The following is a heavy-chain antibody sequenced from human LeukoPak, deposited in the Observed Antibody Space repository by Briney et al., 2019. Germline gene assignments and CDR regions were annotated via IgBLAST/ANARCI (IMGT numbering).Heavy chain of an antibody. CDR3: ARGVHHFWSGYYYFDY. D-gene: IGHD3-3*01. V-gene: IGHV3-30*02. CDR1: GFTFNNFG. CDR2: IGYDESKK. Sequence: GGSLRLFCEASGFTFNNFGMHWVRQAPGKGLEWVAFIGYDESKKYYAESVKGRFTISRDDSKNTLYLQMSALKTEDTAVYYCARGVHHFWSGYYYFDYWGQGTLVTVSS. J-gene: IGHJ4*02.